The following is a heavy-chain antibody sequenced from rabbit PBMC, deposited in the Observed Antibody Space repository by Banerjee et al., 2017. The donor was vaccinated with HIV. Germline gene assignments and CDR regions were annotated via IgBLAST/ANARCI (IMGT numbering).Heavy chain of an antibody. CDR2: IYAGSTGTT. CDR1: GFSFSNKYV. J-gene: IGHJ4*01. V-gene: IGHV1S45*01. CDR3: AGNFDL. Sequence: QEQLEESGGDLVKPEGSLTLTCTASGFSFSNKYVMCWVRQAPGKGLEWIGTIYAGSTGTTDYANWAKGRFTISKTSSTTVTLQMTSLTAADTATYFCAGNFDLWGPGTLVTVS.